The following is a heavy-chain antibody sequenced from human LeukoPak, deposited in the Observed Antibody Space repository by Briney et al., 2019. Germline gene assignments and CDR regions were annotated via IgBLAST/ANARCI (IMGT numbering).Heavy chain of an antibody. V-gene: IGHV2-5*02. D-gene: IGHD3-16*02. CDR3: ALSRNTFGGVIADFDY. J-gene: IGHJ4*02. Sequence: SGPTLVHPTQTLTLTCTFSGFSLRTSGGGVGWIRQPPGKALEWLALIYWDDDKRYSPSLKSRLTITNATSKNQVVLTMTNMDPVDTATYYCALSRNTFGGVIADFDYWGQGTLVTVSS. CDR2: IYWDDDK. CDR1: GFSLRTSGGG.